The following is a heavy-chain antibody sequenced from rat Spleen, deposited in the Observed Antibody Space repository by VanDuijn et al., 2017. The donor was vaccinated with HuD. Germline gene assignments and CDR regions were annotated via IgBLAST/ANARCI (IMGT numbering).Heavy chain of an antibody. CDR3: ARHHYYDGTYPLE. CDR2: ISYDGGRT. Sequence: EVQLVESDGGLVQPGRSLKLSCAASGFTFSDYYMAWVRQAPTKGLEWVATISYDGGRTYYRDSVKGRFTISRDNAKSTLYLQMDSLRSEDTATYFCARHHYYDGTYPLEWGQGVMVTVSS. D-gene: IGHD1-12*02. CDR1: GFTFSDYY. J-gene: IGHJ2*01. V-gene: IGHV5-29*01.